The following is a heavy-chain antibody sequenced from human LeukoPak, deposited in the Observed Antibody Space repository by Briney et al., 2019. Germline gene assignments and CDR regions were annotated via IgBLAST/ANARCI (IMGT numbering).Heavy chain of an antibody. D-gene: IGHD2-2*01. CDR3: ARDGGYCGSTSCPAIDY. Sequence: TGGSLRLSCAASGFTVSSNYMSWVRQAPGKGLEWVSVIYSGGSTYYADSVKGRFTISRDNSKNTLYLQMNSLRAEDTAVYYCARDGGYCGSTSCPAIDYWGQGTLVTVSS. V-gene: IGHV3-53*01. CDR2: IYSGGST. CDR1: GFTVSSNY. J-gene: IGHJ4*02.